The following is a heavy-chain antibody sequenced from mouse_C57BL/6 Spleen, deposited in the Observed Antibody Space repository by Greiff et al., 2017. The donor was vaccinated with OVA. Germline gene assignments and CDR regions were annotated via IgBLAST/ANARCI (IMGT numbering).Heavy chain of an antibody. V-gene: IGHV1-15*01. D-gene: IGHD1-1*01. CDR2: IDPETGGT. Sequence: QVQLQQSGAELVRPGASVTLSCKASGYTFTDYEMHWVKQTPVHGLEWIGAIDPETGGTAYNQKFKGKAILTADKSSSTAYMELRSLTSEDSAVYDCTRLRYYGSGYFDVWGTGTTVTVSS. CDR1: GYTFTDYE. CDR3: TRLRYYGSGYFDV. J-gene: IGHJ1*03.